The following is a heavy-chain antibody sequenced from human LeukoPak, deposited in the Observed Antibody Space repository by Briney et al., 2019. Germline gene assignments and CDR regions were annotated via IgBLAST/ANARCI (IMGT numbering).Heavy chain of an antibody. CDR3: ASYSYYYDSSGYFDY. J-gene: IGHJ4*02. D-gene: IGHD3-22*01. Sequence: SETLSLTCTVSGGSISSGGYYWSWIRQPPGKGLEWVGYIYYSGSTNYNPSLKSRVTISVDTSKNQFSLKLSSVTAADTAVYYCASYSYYYDSSGYFDYWGQGTLVTVSS. CDR2: IYYSGST. CDR1: GGSISSGGYY. V-gene: IGHV4-61*08.